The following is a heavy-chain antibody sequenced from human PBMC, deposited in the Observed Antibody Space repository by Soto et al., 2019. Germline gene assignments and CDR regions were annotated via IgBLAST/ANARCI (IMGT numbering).Heavy chain of an antibody. CDR3: ARASAYCSSTSCYVPPSADSNYARGNWFDP. D-gene: IGHD2-2*01. V-gene: IGHV4-34*01. Sequence: SETLSLTCAVYGGSFSGYYGSWIRQPPGKGLEWIGEINHSGSTNYNPSLKSRVTISVDTSKNQFSLKLSSVTAADTAVYYCARASAYCSSTSCYVPPSADSNYARGNWFDPWGQGTLVTVSS. CDR2: INHSGST. J-gene: IGHJ5*02. CDR1: GGSFSGYY.